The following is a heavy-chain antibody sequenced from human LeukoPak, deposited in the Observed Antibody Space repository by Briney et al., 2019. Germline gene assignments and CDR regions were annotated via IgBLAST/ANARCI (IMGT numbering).Heavy chain of an antibody. D-gene: IGHD5-18*01. CDR3: ARDGMVVQLWPLDY. CDR1: GFTFKSYT. CDR2: ITSTTSYV. V-gene: IGHV3-21*01. J-gene: IGHJ4*02. Sequence: GGSLRLSCAASGFTFKSYTMNWVRQAPGKGLEWVSSITSTTSYVYYADSVKGRFTISRDNAKNTLYLQMNSLRAEDTAVYYCARDGMVVQLWPLDYWGQGTLVTVSS.